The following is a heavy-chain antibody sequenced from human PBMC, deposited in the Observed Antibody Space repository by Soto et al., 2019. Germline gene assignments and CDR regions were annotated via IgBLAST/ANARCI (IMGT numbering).Heavy chain of an antibody. Sequence: EVQLLESGGGLVQPGGSLRLSCAASGFTFSSYAMSWVRQAPGKGLEWVSAISGSGDSTYYADSVKGRFTISRDNSKNTLHLQMNSLRAEDTAVYYCAKRAWGTYYFDYWGQGTLVTVSS. V-gene: IGHV3-23*01. J-gene: IGHJ4*02. CDR1: GFTFSSYA. D-gene: IGHD3-16*01. CDR3: AKRAWGTYYFDY. CDR2: ISGSGDST.